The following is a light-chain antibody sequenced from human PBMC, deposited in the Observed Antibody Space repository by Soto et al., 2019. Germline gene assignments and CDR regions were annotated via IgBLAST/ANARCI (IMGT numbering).Light chain of an antibody. Sequence: EXALTQSPVTLSFSPGERATLSCRAIQSFRSNFLAWYQQKSGQATKLLIYGASSRATAIPERLSGSGSGTDFTLTISRLEPEDFAVYYCQQYGSSPRTFGQGTKVDIK. J-gene: IGKJ1*01. V-gene: IGKV3-20*01. CDR1: QSFRSNF. CDR2: GAS. CDR3: QQYGSSPRT.